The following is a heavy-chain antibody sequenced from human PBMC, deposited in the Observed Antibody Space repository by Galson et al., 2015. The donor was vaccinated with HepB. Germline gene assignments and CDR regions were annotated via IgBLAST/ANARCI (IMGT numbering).Heavy chain of an antibody. V-gene: IGHV3-11*05. Sequence: SLRLSCAGSGFTFSDHYMNWIRPAPGKGLQCLSYISLTSIYTNYTDSVRGRFIYSRDNSKTSSFLQMNNLQVENTAVYYCARDVWTGDGNRNYWYFDLWGRGTLVTVSS. CDR2: ISLTSIYT. CDR3: ARDVWTGDGNRNYWYFDL. CDR1: GFTFSDHY. J-gene: IGHJ2*01. D-gene: IGHD3-16*01.